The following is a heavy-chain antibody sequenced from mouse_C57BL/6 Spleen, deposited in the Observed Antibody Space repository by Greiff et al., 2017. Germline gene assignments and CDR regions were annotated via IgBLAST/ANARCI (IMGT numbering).Heavy chain of an antibody. CDR3: ARGGYGDYRWYFDV. J-gene: IGHJ1*03. D-gene: IGHD2-13*01. CDR1: GYTFTSYW. V-gene: IGHV1-52*01. CDR2: IDPSDSET. Sequence: QVQLQQPGAELVRPGSSVKLSCKASGYTFTSYWMHWVKQRPIQGLEWIGNIDPSDSETHYNQKFKDKATLTVDKSSSTAYMQLSSLTSEDSAVYYCARGGYGDYRWYFDVWGTGTTVTVSS.